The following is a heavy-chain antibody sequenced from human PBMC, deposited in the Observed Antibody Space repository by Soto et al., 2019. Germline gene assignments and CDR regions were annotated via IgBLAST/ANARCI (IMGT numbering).Heavy chain of an antibody. V-gene: IGHV4-34*01. CDR1: GGSFSGYY. CDR3: ARKDSNFWSGYSHGAFDI. CDR2: INHSGST. D-gene: IGHD3-3*01. Sequence: SETLSLTCAVYGGSFSGYYWSWIRQPPGKGLEWIGEINHSGSTNYNPSLKSRVTISVDTSKNQFSLKLSSVTAADTAVYYCARKDSNFWSGYSHGAFDIWGQGTMVTVSS. J-gene: IGHJ3*02.